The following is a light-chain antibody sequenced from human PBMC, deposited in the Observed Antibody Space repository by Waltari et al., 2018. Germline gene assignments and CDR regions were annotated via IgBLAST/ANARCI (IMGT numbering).Light chain of an antibody. J-gene: IGKJ5*01. CDR2: GTS. V-gene: IGKV3-20*01. Sequence: EIVLTQSPAPLSLSPGEKATLSCRASQTLWSTSSAWYQQNPGLAPRLLIYGTSHRAAGIPFRFRGSGSGTDFTITISGLEPDDFAVYFCQQYAVSPITFGQGTRLEIK. CDR3: QQYAVSPIT. CDR1: QTLWSTS.